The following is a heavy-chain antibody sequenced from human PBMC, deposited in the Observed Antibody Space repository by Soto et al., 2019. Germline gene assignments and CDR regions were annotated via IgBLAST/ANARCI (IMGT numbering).Heavy chain of an antibody. CDR3: ARGPDYYYMDV. CDR1: GYTFTSYA. V-gene: IGHV1-3*01. CDR2: INAGNGKT. Sequence: QVQLVQSGAEVKKPGASVKVSCKASGYTFTSYAMHWVRQAPGQRLEWMGWINAGNGKTKYSQKFQGRVTITRDTAARAGYMELSSLRSEDTAVYYCARGPDYYYMDVWGKATTVTVSS. J-gene: IGHJ6*03.